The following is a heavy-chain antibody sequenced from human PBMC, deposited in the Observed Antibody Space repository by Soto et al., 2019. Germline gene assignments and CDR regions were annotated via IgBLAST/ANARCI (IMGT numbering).Heavy chain of an antibody. D-gene: IGHD2-2*01. J-gene: IGHJ4*02. CDR2: ITGSGGIT. Sequence: GGSLRLSCAASGFTFSSNAMSWVRQAPGKGLEWVSGITGSGGITDYADSVKGRFTISRDNSRNTVYLQMNYLRVEDTAVYYCAKAGKYQLLSPRYFDYWGQGTLVTVSS. CDR3: AKAGKYQLLSPRYFDY. V-gene: IGHV3-23*01. CDR1: GFTFSSNA.